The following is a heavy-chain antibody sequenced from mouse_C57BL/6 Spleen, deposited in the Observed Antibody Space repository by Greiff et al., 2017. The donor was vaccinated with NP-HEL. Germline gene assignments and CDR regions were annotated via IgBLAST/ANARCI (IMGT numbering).Heavy chain of an antibody. CDR3: ARRRGITTVASYYFDY. Sequence: VQLQQPGTELVKPGASVKLSCKASGYTFTSYWMHWVKQRPGQGLEWIGNINPSNGGTNYNEKFKSKATLTVDKSSSTAYMQLSSLTSEDSAVYYCARRRGITTVASYYFDYWGQGTTLTVSS. CDR2: INPSNGGT. V-gene: IGHV1-53*01. D-gene: IGHD1-1*01. CDR1: GYTFTSYW. J-gene: IGHJ2*01.